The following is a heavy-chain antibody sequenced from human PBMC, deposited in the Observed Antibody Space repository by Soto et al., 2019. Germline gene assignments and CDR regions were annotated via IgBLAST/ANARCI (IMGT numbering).Heavy chain of an antibody. CDR3: ARDYYYDSSGQVDY. D-gene: IGHD3-22*01. Sequence: GGSLRLSCAASGFTFSSYAMHWVRQAPGKGLEWVAVISYDGSNKYYADSVKGRFTISRDNSKNTLYLQMNSLRAEDTAVYYCARDYYYDSSGQVDYWGQGTLVTVSS. CDR1: GFTFSSYA. J-gene: IGHJ4*02. V-gene: IGHV3-30-3*01. CDR2: ISYDGSNK.